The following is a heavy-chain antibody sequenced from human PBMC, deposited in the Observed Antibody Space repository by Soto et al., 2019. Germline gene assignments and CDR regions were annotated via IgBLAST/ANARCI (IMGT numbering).Heavy chain of an antibody. CDR1: GFTFSTYA. D-gene: IGHD3-9*01. CDR2: ISGRDGST. J-gene: IGHJ4*02. CDR3: AKSRNYDILTGYYD. Sequence: PGGSLRLSCAASGFTFSTYAMSWVRQAPGKGLEWVAAISGRDGSTYYADSVKGRFTISRDSSKNTLYLQMNSLRAEDTAVYYCAKSRNYDILTGYYDWGQGTLVTVSS. V-gene: IGHV3-23*01.